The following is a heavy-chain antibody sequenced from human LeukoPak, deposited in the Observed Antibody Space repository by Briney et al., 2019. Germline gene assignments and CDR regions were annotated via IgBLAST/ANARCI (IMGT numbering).Heavy chain of an antibody. Sequence: GGSLRLSCAASAFSLNAYNMNWVRQAPGKGLEWVSSISYTGTYIYYADSVKGRFTISRYNAQNSLYLQMNSLRAEGTAIYYCVRDRGTYRPIDYWGQGTLVTVSS. CDR2: ISYTGTYI. D-gene: IGHD1-26*01. CDR3: VRDRGTYRPIDY. CDR1: AFSLNAYN. J-gene: IGHJ4*02. V-gene: IGHV3-21*04.